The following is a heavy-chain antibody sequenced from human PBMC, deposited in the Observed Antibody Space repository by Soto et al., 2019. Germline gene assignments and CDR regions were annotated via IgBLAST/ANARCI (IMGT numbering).Heavy chain of an antibody. J-gene: IGHJ3*01. CDR3: ARAYKWRQMSLNVFDL. Sequence: PGGSLRLSCAASQFVFSNSWMHWVRQAPGKGLIWVSRISADGSAASYTDSVKGRFTISRDNTRNTLYLDMNSLRADDTAIYYCARAYKWRQMSLNVFDLWGQGTMVTVSS. CDR2: ISADGSAA. V-gene: IGHV3-74*01. CDR1: QFVFSNSW. D-gene: IGHD1-1*01.